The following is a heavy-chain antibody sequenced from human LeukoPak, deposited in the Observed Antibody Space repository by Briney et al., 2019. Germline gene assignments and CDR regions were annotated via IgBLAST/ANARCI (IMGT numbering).Heavy chain of an antibody. V-gene: IGHV1-18*01. CDR2: ISAYNGNT. CDR3: TVGTTDY. J-gene: IGHJ4*02. Sequence: ASVKVSCKASGYTFTSYGISWVRQAPGQGLEWMGWISAYNGNTNYAQKLQGRVTMTTDTSTSTVYMEVSSLRSEDTAIYYCTVGTTDYWGQGTLVTVSS. D-gene: IGHD1-26*01. CDR1: GYTFTSYG.